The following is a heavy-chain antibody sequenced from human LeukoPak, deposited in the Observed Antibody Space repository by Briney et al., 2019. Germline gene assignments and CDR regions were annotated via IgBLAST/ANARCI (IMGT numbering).Heavy chain of an antibody. CDR3: ARKTRRSDRYCSGGSCYSPAGYFQH. V-gene: IGHV4-34*01. D-gene: IGHD2-15*01. J-gene: IGHJ1*01. CDR1: GGSFSGYY. Sequence: SETLSLTCAVYGGSFSGYYWSWIRQPPGKGLEWIGEINHSGGTNYSPSLKSRVTISVDTSKNQFSLKLSSVTAADTAVYYCARKTRRSDRYCSGGSCYSPAGYFQHWGQGTLVTVSS. CDR2: INHSGGT.